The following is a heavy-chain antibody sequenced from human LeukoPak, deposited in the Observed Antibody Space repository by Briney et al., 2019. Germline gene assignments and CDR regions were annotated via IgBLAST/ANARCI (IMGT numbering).Heavy chain of an antibody. Sequence: SETLSLTCTVSGGSISSSSYYWGWIRQPPGKGLEWIGSIYYSGSTYYNPSLKSRVTISVDTSKNQFSLKLSSVTAADTAVYYCASAYDALYYYYYYGMDAWGQGTTVTVSS. CDR2: IYYSGST. J-gene: IGHJ6*02. CDR1: GGSISSSSYY. D-gene: IGHD3-22*01. CDR3: ASAYDALYYYYYYGMDA. V-gene: IGHV4-39*01.